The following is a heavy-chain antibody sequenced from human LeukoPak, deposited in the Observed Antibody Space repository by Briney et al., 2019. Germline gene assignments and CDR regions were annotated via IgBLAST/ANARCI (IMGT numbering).Heavy chain of an antibody. CDR3: AELGITMIGGV. D-gene: IGHD3-10*02. J-gene: IGHJ6*04. CDR1: GFTFSSYA. CDR2: ISYDGSNK. V-gene: IGHV3-30*04. Sequence: GGSLRLSCAASGFTFSSYAMHWVRQAPGKGLEWVAVISYDGSNKYYADSVKARFTISRDNAKNSLYLQMNSLRAEDTAVYYCAELGITMIGGVWGKGTTVTISS.